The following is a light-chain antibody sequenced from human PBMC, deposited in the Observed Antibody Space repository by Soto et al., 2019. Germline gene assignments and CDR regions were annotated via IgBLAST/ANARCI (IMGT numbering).Light chain of an antibody. CDR2: DDD. J-gene: IGLJ1*01. CDR1: SSNIGGNS. CDR3: GSRDSSLSAYV. V-gene: IGLV1-51*01. Sequence: QSVLSQPPSVSAAPGQRVTISCSGSSSNIGGNSVSWYQQLPGTAPKLLIYDDDQRPSGIPDRFSGSKSGTSATLGITGFQTGDEADYYCGSRDSSLSAYVFGTRTKVTVL.